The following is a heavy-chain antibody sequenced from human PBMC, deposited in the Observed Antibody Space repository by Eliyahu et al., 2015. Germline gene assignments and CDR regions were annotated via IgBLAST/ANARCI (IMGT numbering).Heavy chain of an antibody. J-gene: IGHJ6*03. CDR3: ARVRAGMRSFYYYYYMDV. V-gene: IGHV4-34*01. Sequence: DGLEWIGEISHSGSPNYSPSLKTRVTISKDTSKNQFSLRLYSVTAADTAVYYCARVRAGMRSFYYYYYMDVWGEGTTVTVSS. D-gene: IGHD2-2*01. CDR2: ISHSGSP.